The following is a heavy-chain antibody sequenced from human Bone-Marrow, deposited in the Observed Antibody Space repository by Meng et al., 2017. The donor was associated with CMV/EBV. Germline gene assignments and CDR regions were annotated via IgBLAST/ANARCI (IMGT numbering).Heavy chain of an antibody. D-gene: IGHD1-26*01. V-gene: IGHV3-7*01. CDR1: GFTFSSYW. CDR2: IKQDGSEK. Sequence: GESLKISCAASGFTFSSYWMSWVRQAPGKGLEWVANIKQDGSEKYYVDSVKGRFTISRDNAKNSLYLQMHSLRAEDTAVYYCARGPNSYLAVDYWGQGTLVTVSS. J-gene: IGHJ4*02. CDR3: ARGPNSYLAVDY.